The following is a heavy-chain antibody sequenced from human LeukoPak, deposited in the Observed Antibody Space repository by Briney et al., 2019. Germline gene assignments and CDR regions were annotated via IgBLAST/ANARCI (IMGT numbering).Heavy chain of an antibody. V-gene: IGHV4-59*01. CDR2: IYYSGST. CDR3: ARGSYGYNYLGH. Sequence: SETLALTCTVSGGSISYYYWNWIRQPPGKGLEWIGYIYYSGSTNYNPSLKSRVTISVDTSKNQFSLKLSSVTAADTAVYYCARGSYGYNYLGHWGQGALVTVPS. J-gene: IGHJ4*02. CDR1: GGSISYYY. D-gene: IGHD5-24*01.